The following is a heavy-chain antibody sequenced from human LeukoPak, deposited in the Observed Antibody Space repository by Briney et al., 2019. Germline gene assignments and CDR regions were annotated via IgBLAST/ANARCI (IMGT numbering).Heavy chain of an antibody. CDR2: ISYDGSNK. CDR1: GFTFSSYS. V-gene: IGHV3-30*03. CDR3: ARGSEMATIYFDY. D-gene: IGHD5-24*01. Sequence: GGSLRLSCAASGFTFSSYSMNWVRQAPGKGLEWVAVISYDGSNKYYADSVKGRFTISRDNSKNTLYLQMNSLRAEDTAVYYCARGSEMATIYFDYWGQGTLVTVSS. J-gene: IGHJ4*02.